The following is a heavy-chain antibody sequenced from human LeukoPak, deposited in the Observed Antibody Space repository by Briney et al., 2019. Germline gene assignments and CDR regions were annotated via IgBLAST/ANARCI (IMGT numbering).Heavy chain of an antibody. CDR2: IKEDGSER. J-gene: IGHJ4*02. CDR3: AKDGTVSGWYGGGYYFDY. CDR1: GFTFSSYW. D-gene: IGHD6-19*01. Sequence: PGGSLXXXXAASGFTFSSYWMSWVRQAPGKGLXWVANIKEDGSERYYVDSVKGRFTISRDNAKNSLYLQMNSLRAEDTAVYYCAKDGTVSGWYGGGYYFDYWGQGTLVTVSS. V-gene: IGHV3-7*01.